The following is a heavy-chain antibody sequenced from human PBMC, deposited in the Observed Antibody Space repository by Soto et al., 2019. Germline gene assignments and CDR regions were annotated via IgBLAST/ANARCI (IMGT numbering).Heavy chain of an antibody. V-gene: IGHV4-30-2*01. Sequence: PSETLSLTCAVSGGSIGGGGFSWSWIRQPPGKGLEWIGYILRTGGTQYNPSLKSRVSMSVDKSKNQFSLHLTSVTAADTAVYYCARLQLGEGFDYWGQGALVTVSS. D-gene: IGHD1-1*01. CDR1: GGSIGGGGFS. CDR3: ARLQLGEGFDY. CDR2: ILRTGGT. J-gene: IGHJ4*02.